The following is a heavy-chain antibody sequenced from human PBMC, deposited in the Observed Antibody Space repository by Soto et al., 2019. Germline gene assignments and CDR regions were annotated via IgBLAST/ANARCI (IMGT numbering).Heavy chain of an antibody. CDR1: GGTFSSYA. D-gene: IGHD1-26*01. CDR3: ARRGSNKWDEDFDF. CDR2: IIPIFGTA. Sequence: SVKVACKASGGTFSSYAISGVRKAPGQGLEWMGGIIPIFGTANYAQKFQGRVTITADESTSTAYMELSSLRSEDTAVYYCARRGSNKWDEDFDFWGQGTLVTVSS. J-gene: IGHJ4*02. V-gene: IGHV1-69*13.